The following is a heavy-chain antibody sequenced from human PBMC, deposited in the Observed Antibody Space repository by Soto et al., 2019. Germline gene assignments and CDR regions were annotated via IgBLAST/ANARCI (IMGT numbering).Heavy chain of an antibody. D-gene: IGHD3-3*01. CDR1: GGTFSSYA. CDR3: ARGVGDFWSGSQYYFDY. CDR2: IIPIFGTA. V-gene: IGHV1-69*13. Sequence: SVKVSCKASGGTFSSYAISWVRQAPGQGLEWMGGIIPIFGTANYAQKFQGRVTITADESTSTAYMELSSLRSEDTAVYYCARGVGDFWSGSQYYFDYWGQGTLVTVS. J-gene: IGHJ4*02.